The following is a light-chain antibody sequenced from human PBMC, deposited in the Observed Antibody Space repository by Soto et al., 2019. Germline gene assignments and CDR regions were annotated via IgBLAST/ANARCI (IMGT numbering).Light chain of an antibody. CDR2: VNSDGSH. CDR1: SGHSSYA. CDR3: QTWVTGIQV. J-gene: IGLJ3*02. V-gene: IGLV4-69*01. Sequence: QLVLTQSPSASASLGASVKLTCTLSSGHSSYAIAWHQQQPEKGPRYLMKVNSDGSHSKGDGIPGRFSGSSSGAERYLTISSLQSEDEADYYCQTWVTGIQVFGGGTKLTVL.